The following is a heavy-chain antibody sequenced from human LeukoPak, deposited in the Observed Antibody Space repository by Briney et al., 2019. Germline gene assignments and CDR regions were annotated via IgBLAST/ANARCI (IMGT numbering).Heavy chain of an antibody. J-gene: IGHJ4*02. CDR1: GGSISSYY. Sequence: SETLSLTCTVSGGSISSYYWSWTRQPPGKGLEWIGYIYYSGSTNYNPSLKSRVTISVDTSKNQFSLKLSSVTAADTAVYYCARSGAGWYQLLLLSYFDYWGQGTLVTVSS. CDR2: IYYSGST. V-gene: IGHV4-59*01. CDR3: ARSGAGWYQLLLLSYFDY. D-gene: IGHD2-2*01.